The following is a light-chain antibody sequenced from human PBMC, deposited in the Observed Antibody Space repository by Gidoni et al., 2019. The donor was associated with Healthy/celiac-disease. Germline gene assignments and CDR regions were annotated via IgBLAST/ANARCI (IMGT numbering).Light chain of an antibody. CDR3: SSYTSSSTLVL. CDR1: SSDIGDYNY. J-gene: IGLJ2*01. Sequence: QSALTQPASVSGSPGQSITISCPGTSSDIGDYNYVPWYQQHPGKVPKLMIYDVSNRPSGVSNRFSGSKSGNTASLTISGLQADDEADYYCSSYTSSSTLVLFGGGTKLTVL. CDR2: DVS. V-gene: IGLV2-14*03.